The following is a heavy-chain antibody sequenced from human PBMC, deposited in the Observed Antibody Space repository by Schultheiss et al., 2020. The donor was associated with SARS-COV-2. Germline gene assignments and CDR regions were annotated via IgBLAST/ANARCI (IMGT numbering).Heavy chain of an antibody. CDR2: ISYDGSNK. D-gene: IGHD3-10*01. CDR3: AKDTYYYGSGSLD. Sequence: GGSLRLSCAASGFTFSSYGMHWVRQAPGKGLEWVAVISYDGSNKYYADSVKGRFTISRDNSKNTLYLQMNSLRAEDTAVYYCAKDTYYYGSGSLDWGQGILVTVSS. CDR1: GFTFSSYG. V-gene: IGHV3-30*18. J-gene: IGHJ4*02.